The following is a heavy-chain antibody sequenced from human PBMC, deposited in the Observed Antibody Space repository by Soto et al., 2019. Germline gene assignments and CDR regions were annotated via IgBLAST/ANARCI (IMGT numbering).Heavy chain of an antibody. V-gene: IGHV4-4*02. CDR2: ILHSGST. J-gene: IGHJ6*02. Sequence: QVQLQESGPRLVKPSGTLCLTCTVSGDSVSSNSWWSWVRQPPGKGREWIGEILHSGSTNYNSSLTSRVSISIDKSKNQFYMNLYSVTAADAAVFYCARAPRGYGMDVWGQGTTVSVSS. CDR3: ARAPRGYGMDV. CDR1: GDSVSSNSW.